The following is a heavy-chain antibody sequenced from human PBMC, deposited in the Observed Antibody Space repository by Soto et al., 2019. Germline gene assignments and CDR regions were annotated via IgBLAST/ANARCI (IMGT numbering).Heavy chain of an antibody. CDR3: AKDLGGYCGGDCYSFVPDAFDI. CDR1: GFTFSSYA. CDR2: ISGSGGST. V-gene: IGHV3-23*01. Sequence: EVQLLESGGGLVQPGGSLRLSCAASGFTFSSYAMSWVRQAPGKGLEWVSAISGSGGSTYYADSVKGRFTISRDNSKNTLYLQMNSLRAADTAVYYCAKDLGGYCGGDCYSFVPDAFDIWGQGTMVTVSS. J-gene: IGHJ3*02. D-gene: IGHD2-21*02.